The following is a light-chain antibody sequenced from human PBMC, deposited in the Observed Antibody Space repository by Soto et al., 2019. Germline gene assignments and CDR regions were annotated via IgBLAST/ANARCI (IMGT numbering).Light chain of an antibody. CDR1: SSNIGAGYD. V-gene: IGLV1-40*01. Sequence: QSVLTQPPSVSGAPGQRVTISCTGSSSNIGAGYDVHWYQQFPGTAPKLLIFGNSDRPSGVPDRFPGSKSGTSASLAITGLQAEDEADYLCQYYESSLSTYVFGTGTKVTVL. CDR2: GNS. CDR3: QYYESSLSTYV. J-gene: IGLJ1*01.